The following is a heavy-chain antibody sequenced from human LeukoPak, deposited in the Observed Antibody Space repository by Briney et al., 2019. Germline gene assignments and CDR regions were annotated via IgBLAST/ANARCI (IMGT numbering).Heavy chain of an antibody. Sequence: GGSLRLSCAASGFTFSSYSMNWVRQAPGKGLEWVSSISSSSSYIYYADSVKGPFTISRDNSKKSLYLKRNSVRAEDTAVYYYARDPINCGGDCYSRFDYWGQGTLVTVSS. CDR1: GFTFSSYS. J-gene: IGHJ4*02. CDR3: ARDPINCGGDCYSRFDY. D-gene: IGHD2-21*02. V-gene: IGHV3-21*01. CDR2: ISSSSSYI.